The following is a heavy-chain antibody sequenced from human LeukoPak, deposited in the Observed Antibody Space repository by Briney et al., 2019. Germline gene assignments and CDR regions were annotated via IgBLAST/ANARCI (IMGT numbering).Heavy chain of an antibody. CDR1: GGSISSYH. CDR2: IYYSGST. V-gene: IGHV4-59*12. J-gene: IGHJ5*02. CDR3: ARELIAAAGNGWFDP. D-gene: IGHD6-13*01. Sequence: SETLSLTCTVSGGSISSYHWSWIRQPPGKGLEWIGYIYYSGSTNYNPSLKSRVTMSVDTSKNQFSLKLSSVTAADTAVYYCARELIAAAGNGWFDPWSQATMGTVS.